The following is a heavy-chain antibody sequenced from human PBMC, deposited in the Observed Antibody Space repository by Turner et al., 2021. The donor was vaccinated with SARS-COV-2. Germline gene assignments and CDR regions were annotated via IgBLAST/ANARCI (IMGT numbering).Heavy chain of an antibody. CDR3: ASRAANVNTWRYLDY. V-gene: IGHV3-7*01. CDR2: IKEEGSEK. CDR1: GLTFRGYW. Sequence: EVQLVESGGGLVQPGGSLRLSCAASGLTFRGYWMTWVRQVPGKGLEWVANIKEEGSEKHYVESMKGRFTISRHNAKISLYLEMNSVRAEDTALYYCASRAANVNTWRYLDYWGQGTLVTVSS. J-gene: IGHJ4*02. D-gene: IGHD2-15*01.